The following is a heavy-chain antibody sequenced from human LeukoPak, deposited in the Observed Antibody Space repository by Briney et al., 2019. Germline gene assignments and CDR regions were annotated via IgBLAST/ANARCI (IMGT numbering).Heavy chain of an antibody. CDR3: ARDGGLVTAIGLFDY. CDR1: GFTFSSYS. CDR2: ISSSSSYI. D-gene: IGHD2-21*02. Sequence: PGGSLRLSCAASGFTFSSYSMNWVRQAPGKGLEWVSSISSSSSYIYHADSVKGRFTISRDNAKNSLYLQMNSLRAEDTAVYYCARDGGLVTAIGLFDYWGQGTLVTVSS. V-gene: IGHV3-21*01. J-gene: IGHJ4*02.